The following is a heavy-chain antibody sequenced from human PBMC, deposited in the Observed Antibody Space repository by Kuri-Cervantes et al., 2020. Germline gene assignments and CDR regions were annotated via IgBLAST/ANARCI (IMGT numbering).Heavy chain of an antibody. CDR3: AKDSTRSGAFDY. J-gene: IGHJ4*02. CDR1: GFTFSSYS. V-gene: IGHV3-21*01. Sequence: GESLKISCAASGFTFSSYSMNWVRQAPGKGLEWVSSISSSSSYIYYADSVKGRFTISRDNSKNTLYLQMNSLRAEDTAVYYCAKDSTRSGAFDYWGQGTRVTVSS. D-gene: IGHD7-27*01. CDR2: ISSSSSYI.